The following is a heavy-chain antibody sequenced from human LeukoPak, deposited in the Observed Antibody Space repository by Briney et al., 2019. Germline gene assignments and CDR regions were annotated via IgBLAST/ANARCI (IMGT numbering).Heavy chain of an antibody. D-gene: IGHD3-3*01. CDR3: ARGYPPPNCDSWSGYLWYFDY. V-gene: IGHV4-34*01. Sequence: SETLSLTCAVYGGSFSGYYWSWIRQPPGTGLEWIGEINHSGSTNYNPSLKSRVTISVDTSKNQFSLKLSSVTAADTAVYYCARGYPPPNCDSWSGYLWYFDYWGQGTLVTVSS. J-gene: IGHJ4*02. CDR1: GGSFSGYY. CDR2: INHSGST.